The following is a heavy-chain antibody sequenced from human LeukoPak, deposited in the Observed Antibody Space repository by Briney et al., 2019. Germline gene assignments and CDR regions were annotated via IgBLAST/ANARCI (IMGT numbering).Heavy chain of an antibody. CDR2: ISSSSSYI. CDR3: ARDHYYADCFDY. V-gene: IGHV3-21*01. Sequence: PGGSLRLSCAASGFTFSSYSVNWVRQAPGKGLEWVSSISSSSSYIYYADSVKGRFTISRDNAKNSLYLQMNSLRAEDTAVYYCARDHYYADCFDYWGQGTLVTVSS. J-gene: IGHJ4*02. D-gene: IGHD3-10*01. CDR1: GFTFSSYS.